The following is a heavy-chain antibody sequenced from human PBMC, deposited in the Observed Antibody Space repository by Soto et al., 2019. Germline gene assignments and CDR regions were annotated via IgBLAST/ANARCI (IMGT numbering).Heavy chain of an antibody. V-gene: IGHV3-30-3*01. CDR3: ARPARDIVVVVADAFDI. J-gene: IGHJ3*02. D-gene: IGHD2-15*01. CDR1: GFTFSSYA. Sequence: GGSLRLSCAASGFTFSSYAMHWVRQSPGKGLGWVAVISYDGSNKYYAYSVKGRFTISRDNSKNTLYLQMNSLRAEDTAVYYCARPARDIVVVVADAFDIWGQGTMVTVSS. CDR2: ISYDGSNK.